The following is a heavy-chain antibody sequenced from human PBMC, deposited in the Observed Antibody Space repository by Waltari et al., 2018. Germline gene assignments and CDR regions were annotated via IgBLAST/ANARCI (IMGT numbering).Heavy chain of an antibody. CDR2: IMPDISET. Sequence: QVQLVQSGAEAKKPGSSVRVSCRASGGTFTSDSVNWVRQAPGQGLEWMGRIMPDISETKYAVKFQGRITITADQSTGTVYMEVRSLRSDDTAVYYCAGGDGGYYYHKMDVWDQGTTVTVSS. CDR1: GGTFTSDS. J-gene: IGHJ6*02. D-gene: IGHD3-22*01. V-gene: IGHV1-69*02. CDR3: AGGDGGYYYHKMDV.